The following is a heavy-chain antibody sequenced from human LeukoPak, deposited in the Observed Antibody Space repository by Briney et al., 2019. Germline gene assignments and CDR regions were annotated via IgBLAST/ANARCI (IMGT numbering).Heavy chain of an antibody. Sequence: PSETLSLTCAVYGGSFSGYYWSWIRQPPGKGLEWIGEINHSGSTNYNPSLKSRVTISVDTSKNQFALKLSSVTAADTAVYYCARGPPLENFDYWGQGTLVTVSS. D-gene: IGHD1-1*01. V-gene: IGHV4-34*01. CDR2: INHSGST. CDR3: ARGPPLENFDY. CDR1: GGSFSGYY. J-gene: IGHJ4*02.